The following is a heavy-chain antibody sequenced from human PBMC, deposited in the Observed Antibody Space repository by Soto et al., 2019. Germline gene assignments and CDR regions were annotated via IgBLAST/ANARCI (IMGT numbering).Heavy chain of an antibody. D-gene: IGHD3-3*01. J-gene: IGHJ6*03. CDR3: ARTEPPYDFWSGRKYYYYMDV. CDR1: GGSISSYY. V-gene: IGHV4-59*01. CDR2: IYYSGST. Sequence: PSETLSLTCTVSGGSISSYYWSWIRQPPGKGLEWIGYIYYSGSTNYNPSLKSRVTISVDTSKNQFSLKLSSVTAADTAVYYCARTEPPYDFWSGRKYYYYMDVWGKGTTVTVSS.